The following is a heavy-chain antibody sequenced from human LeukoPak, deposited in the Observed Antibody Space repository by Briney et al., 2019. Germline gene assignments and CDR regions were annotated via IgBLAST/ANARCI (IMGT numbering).Heavy chain of an antibody. Sequence: SETLSLTCTVSGGSISSGGYYWSWIRQHPGKGLEWIGYIYYSGSTYYNPSLKSRVTISVDTSKNQFSLKLGSVTAADTAVYYCARDLPSGAFDIWGQGTMVTVSS. D-gene: IGHD1-26*01. V-gene: IGHV4-31*03. J-gene: IGHJ3*02. CDR2: IYYSGST. CDR1: GGSISSGGYY. CDR3: ARDLPSGAFDI.